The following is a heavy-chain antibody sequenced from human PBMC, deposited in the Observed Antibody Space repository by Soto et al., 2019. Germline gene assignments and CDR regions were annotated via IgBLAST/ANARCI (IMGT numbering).Heavy chain of an antibody. V-gene: IGHV3-7*01. J-gene: IGHJ4*02. CDR2: IKQDGSEK. CDR1: GFTFSSYW. Sequence: VQLVESGGGLVQPGGSLRLSCAASGFTFSSYWMSWVRQAPGKGLEWVANIKQDGSEKYYVDSVKGRFTISRDNAKNSLYLQMNSLRAEDTAVYYCAREQWLVQGLFDYWGQGTLVTVSS. CDR3: AREQWLVQGLFDY. D-gene: IGHD6-19*01.